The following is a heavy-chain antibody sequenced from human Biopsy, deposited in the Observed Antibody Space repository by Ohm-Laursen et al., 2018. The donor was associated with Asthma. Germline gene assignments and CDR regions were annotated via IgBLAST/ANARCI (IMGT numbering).Heavy chain of an antibody. D-gene: IGHD5-12*01. V-gene: IGHV4-39*01. CDR3: ASPVNRAFGGYEWAAVFDY. J-gene: IGHJ4*02. CDR1: GASIRGSGSY. Sequence: SDTLSLTCTVSGASIRGSGSYWAWIRQAPGKGPEWIGTTHYSGSTFYKPSLRSRVTMSLDTSTNQFSLRLRFGTATDTAVYYCASPVNRAFGGYEWAAVFDYWGQGILVTVSS. CDR2: THYSGST.